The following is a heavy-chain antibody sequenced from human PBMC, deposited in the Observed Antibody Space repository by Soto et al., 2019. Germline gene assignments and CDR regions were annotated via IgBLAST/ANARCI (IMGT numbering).Heavy chain of an antibody. CDR3: ARDLWGYCGTDCYPLDV. Sequence: TSETLSLTCAVYGGSFSGYYWSWIRQPPGKGLEWIGEINHSGSTNYNPSFKSRVTISVDTSKNQFSLKLNSVTAADTAVYYCARDLWGYCGTDCYPLDVWGQGTTVTVSS. D-gene: IGHD2-21*02. CDR1: GGSFSGYY. J-gene: IGHJ6*02. CDR2: INHSGST. V-gene: IGHV4-34*01.